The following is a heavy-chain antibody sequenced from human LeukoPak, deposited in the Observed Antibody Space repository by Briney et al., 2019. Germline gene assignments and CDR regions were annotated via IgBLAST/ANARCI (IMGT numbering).Heavy chain of an antibody. J-gene: IGHJ3*02. CDR3: AKDQGQYSSSWYGGSYAFDI. D-gene: IGHD6-13*01. Sequence: PGGSLRLSCAASGFTFSNYAMSWVRQAPGKGLEWVSGISWNSGSIGYADSVKGRFTISRDNAKNSLYLQMNSLRAEDTALYYCAKDQGQYSSSWYGGSYAFDIWGQGTMVTVSS. V-gene: IGHV3-9*01. CDR2: ISWNSGSI. CDR1: GFTFSNYA.